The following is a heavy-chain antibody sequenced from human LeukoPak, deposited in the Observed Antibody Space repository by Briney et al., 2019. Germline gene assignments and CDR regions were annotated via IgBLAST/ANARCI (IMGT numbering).Heavy chain of an antibody. Sequence: VGSPRLSSAASGFTFSHYAMSWVRQEPGKGLGWVSYISNGCGSIYYADSVKGRFTISRDNAKNSLYLQMNSLRAEDTAVYYCARRQFYYYGMDVWGQGTTVTVSS. CDR3: ARRQFYYYGMDV. CDR2: ISNGCGSI. J-gene: IGHJ6*02. D-gene: IGHD5-24*01. CDR1: GFTFSHYA. V-gene: IGHV3-48*04.